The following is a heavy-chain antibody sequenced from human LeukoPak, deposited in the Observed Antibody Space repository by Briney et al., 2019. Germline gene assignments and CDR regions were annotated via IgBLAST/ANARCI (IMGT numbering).Heavy chain of an antibody. CDR2: IDYGGST. Sequence: SETLSLTCTVSGGSISSYYWSWIRQPPGKGLEWIGYIDYGGSTNYNPSLTSRVSISVDTSKNQFSLKLSSVTAADSALYYCARQIRGYFDCWGQGTLVTVSS. D-gene: IGHD3-10*01. V-gene: IGHV4-59*08. CDR1: GGSISSYY. CDR3: ARQIRGYFDC. J-gene: IGHJ4*02.